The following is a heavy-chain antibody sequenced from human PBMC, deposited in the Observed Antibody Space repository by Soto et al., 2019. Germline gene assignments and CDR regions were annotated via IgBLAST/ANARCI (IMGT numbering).Heavy chain of an antibody. Sequence: RLSCAASGFTFSSYAMSWVRQAPGKGLEWVSAISGSGGSTYYADSVKGRFTISRDNSKNTLYLQMNSLRAEDTAVYYCAKKDIVVVVAAQYGMDVWGQGTTVTVSS. CDR2: ISGSGGST. D-gene: IGHD2-15*01. CDR1: GFTFSSYA. CDR3: AKKDIVVVVAAQYGMDV. J-gene: IGHJ6*02. V-gene: IGHV3-23*01.